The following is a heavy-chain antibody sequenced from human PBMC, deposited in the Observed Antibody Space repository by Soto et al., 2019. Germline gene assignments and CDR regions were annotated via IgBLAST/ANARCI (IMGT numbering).Heavy chain of an antibody. Sequence: SETLSLTCAVYGGSFSGYYWSWIRQPPGKGLEWIGEINHSGSTNYNPSLKSRVTISVDTSKNQFSLKLSSVTAADTAVYYCARKIPTGVYDFWSGYYFDYWGQGTLVTVSS. CDR2: INHSGST. CDR1: GGSFSGYY. J-gene: IGHJ4*02. CDR3: ARKIPTGVYDFWSGYYFDY. V-gene: IGHV4-34*01. D-gene: IGHD3-3*01.